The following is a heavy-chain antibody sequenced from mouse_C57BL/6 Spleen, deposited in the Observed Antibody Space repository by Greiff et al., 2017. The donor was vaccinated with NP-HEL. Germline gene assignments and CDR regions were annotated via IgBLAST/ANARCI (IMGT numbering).Heavy chain of an antibody. V-gene: IGHV5-17*01. Sequence: EVMLVESGGGLVKPGGSLKLSCAASGFTFSDYGMHWVRQAPEKGLEWVAYISSGSSTIYYADKVKGRFTISRDNAKNTLFLQMTSLRSEDTAMYYCARGDRNYAMDYWGQGTSVTVSS. J-gene: IGHJ4*01. CDR1: GFTFSDYG. D-gene: IGHD2-3*01. CDR3: ARGDRNYAMDY. CDR2: ISSGSSTI.